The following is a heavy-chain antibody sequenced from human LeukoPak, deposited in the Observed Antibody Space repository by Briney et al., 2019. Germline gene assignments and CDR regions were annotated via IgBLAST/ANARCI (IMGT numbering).Heavy chain of an antibody. J-gene: IGHJ5*02. CDR1: GFTFSDYY. D-gene: IGHD6-19*01. V-gene: IGHV3-11*01. CDR2: ISSSGSTI. Sequence: GGSLRLSCAVSGFTFSDYYMSWIRQAPGKGLEWVSYISSSGSTIYYADSVKGRFTISRDNAKNSLYLQMNSLRAEDTAAYYCARAGYSSGTPGFDPWGQGTLVTVSS. CDR3: ARAGYSSGTPGFDP.